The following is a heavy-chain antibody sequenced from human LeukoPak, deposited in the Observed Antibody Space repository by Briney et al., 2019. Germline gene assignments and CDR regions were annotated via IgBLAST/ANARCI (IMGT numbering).Heavy chain of an antibody. Sequence: GGSLRLSCAASGFTFSNYNMNWVRQAPGKGLEWVSYISSSSSTIYYADSVKGRFTISRDNAKNSLYLQMNSLRAEDTAVYYCAKGHYYDSSGYLDYWGQGTLVTVSS. V-gene: IGHV3-48*01. CDR3: AKGHYYDSSGYLDY. J-gene: IGHJ4*02. D-gene: IGHD3-22*01. CDR1: GFTFSNYN. CDR2: ISSSSSTI.